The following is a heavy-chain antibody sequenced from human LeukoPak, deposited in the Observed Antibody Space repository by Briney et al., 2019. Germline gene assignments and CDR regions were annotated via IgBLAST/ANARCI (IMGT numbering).Heavy chain of an antibody. CDR1: GGSVSSST. J-gene: IGHJ3*02. CDR3: ARLRLMATIGAQGAFDI. D-gene: IGHD5-24*01. V-gene: IGHV4-59*08. CDR2: IWRSGST. Sequence: SETLSLTCTVSGGSVSSSTWSWIRQPPGKRLEWIGYIWRSGSTNYNPSLKSRVTISVDTSKNQFSLKLSSVTAADTAVYYCARLRLMATIGAQGAFDIWGQGTMVTVSS.